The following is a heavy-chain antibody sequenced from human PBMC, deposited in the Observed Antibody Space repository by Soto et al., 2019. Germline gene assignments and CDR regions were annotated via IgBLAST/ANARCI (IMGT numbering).Heavy chain of an antibody. CDR3: AKNSYEWTQFWDY. CDR1: GFTFSSYA. Sequence: GGSLRLSCAASGFTFSSYAMSWVRQAPGKGLDWVSSISGSSGDTYYADSVKGRFTISRDNSKNTLYLQMNSLRAEDTAVYYCAKNSYEWTQFWDYWGQGTLVTVSS. CDR2: ISGSSGDT. D-gene: IGHD5-18*01. J-gene: IGHJ4*02. V-gene: IGHV3-23*01.